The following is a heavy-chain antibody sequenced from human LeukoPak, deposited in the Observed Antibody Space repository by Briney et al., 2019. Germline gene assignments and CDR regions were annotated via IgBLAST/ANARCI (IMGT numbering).Heavy chain of an antibody. Sequence: PGGSLRLSCAASGFTFSSYAMSWVRQAPGKGLEWVSAISGSGGSTYYADSVKGRFTISRDNSKNTMYLQMNSLRAEDTAVYYCAKARLLGRYYMAVWGKGTTVTVSS. J-gene: IGHJ6*03. CDR1: GFTFSSYA. CDR3: AKARLLGRYYMAV. V-gene: IGHV3-23*01. CDR2: ISGSGGST.